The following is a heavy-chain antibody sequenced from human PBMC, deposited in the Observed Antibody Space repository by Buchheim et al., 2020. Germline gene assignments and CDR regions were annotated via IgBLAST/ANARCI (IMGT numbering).Heavy chain of an antibody. CDR1: GFTFSSYW. V-gene: IGHV3-7*01. Sequence: EVQLVESGGGLVQPGGSLRLSCAASGFTFSSYWMSWVRQAPGKGLEWVANIKQDGSEKYYVDSVKGRFTISRDNAKNSLYLQMKSLRAEDTAVYYCARGGAIVLMVYDYYGMDVWGQGTT. J-gene: IGHJ6*02. CDR2: IKQDGSEK. CDR3: ARGGAIVLMVYDYYGMDV. D-gene: IGHD2-8*01.